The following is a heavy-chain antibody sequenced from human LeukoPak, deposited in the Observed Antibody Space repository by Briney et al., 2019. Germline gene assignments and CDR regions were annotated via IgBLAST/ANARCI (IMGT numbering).Heavy chain of an antibody. Sequence: TGGSLRLSCAASGFSFSSYGMSWVRQAPGQAPEWVSAISGSAGSTYNADSVKGRFTISRDNSKSTLSLQMNSLRAEDTAIYYCATYRQVLLPFESWGQGTLVTVSS. V-gene: IGHV3-23*01. CDR2: ISGSAGST. CDR3: ATYRQVLLPFES. CDR1: GFSFSSYG. D-gene: IGHD2-8*02. J-gene: IGHJ4*02.